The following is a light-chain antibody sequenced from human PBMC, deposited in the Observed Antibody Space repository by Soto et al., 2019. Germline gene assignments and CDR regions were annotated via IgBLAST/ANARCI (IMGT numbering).Light chain of an antibody. CDR2: EVS. Sequence: QSVLTQPPSASGSPGQSVTISCTGTSSDVGGYKYVSWYQQNPGKAPKLIIYEVSMRASGVPDRFSGSKSGNTASLTVSGLQAEDEADYYCCSYAGTNAYVFGTGTKLTVL. CDR1: SSDVGGYKY. V-gene: IGLV2-8*01. J-gene: IGLJ1*01. CDR3: CSYAGTNAYV.